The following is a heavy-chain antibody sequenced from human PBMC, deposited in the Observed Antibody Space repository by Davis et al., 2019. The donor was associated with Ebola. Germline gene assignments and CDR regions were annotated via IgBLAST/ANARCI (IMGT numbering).Heavy chain of an antibody. CDR1: GYTFTSYY. CDR2: INPNSGGT. CDR3: ARGLYSSSWIGGWFDP. Sequence: AASVKVSCKASGYTFTSYYMHWVRQAPGQGLEWMGRINPNSGGTNYAQKFQGRVTMTRDTSISTAYMELSRLRSDDTAVYYCARGLYSSSWIGGWFDPWGQGTLVTVSS. J-gene: IGHJ5*02. V-gene: IGHV1-2*06. D-gene: IGHD6-13*01.